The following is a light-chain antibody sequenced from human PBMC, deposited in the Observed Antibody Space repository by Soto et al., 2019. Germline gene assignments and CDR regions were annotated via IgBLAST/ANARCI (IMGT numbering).Light chain of an antibody. CDR1: SSDIGAYNF. V-gene: IGLV2-14*03. J-gene: IGLJ2*01. CDR3: TSCTTSTTII. CDR2: DVN. Sequence: QSALTQPASVSGSPGQSITISCTGTSSDIGAYNFVSWYQQHPGKAPKLMLYDVNIRPSGVSNRFSGSKSGNTASLTISGLQAEDDADYYCTSCTTSTTIIFGGGTKVTVL.